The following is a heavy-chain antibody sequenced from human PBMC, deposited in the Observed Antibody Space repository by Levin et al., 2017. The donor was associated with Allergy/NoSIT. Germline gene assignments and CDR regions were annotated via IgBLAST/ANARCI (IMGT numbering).Heavy chain of an antibody. J-gene: IGHJ3*02. V-gene: IGHV3-72*01. Sequence: GGSLRLSCAASGFTFSDHYMDWVRQAPGKGLEWVGRTRNKANSYTTEYAASVKGRFTISRDDSKNSLYLQMNSLKTEDTAVYYCARESYDFWSGYYSAFDIWGQGTMVTVSS. CDR3: ARESYDFWSGYYSAFDI. CDR1: GFTFSDHY. D-gene: IGHD3-3*01. CDR2: TRNKANSYTT.